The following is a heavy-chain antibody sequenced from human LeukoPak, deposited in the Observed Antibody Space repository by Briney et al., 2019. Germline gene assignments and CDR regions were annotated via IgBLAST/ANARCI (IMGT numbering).Heavy chain of an antibody. CDR2: ISGSGGST. CDR3: AKSPTVVSAFDI. D-gene: IGHD4-17*01. V-gene: IGHV3-23*01. Sequence: PGGSLRLSCAASGFTFSSYAMSWVRQAPGKGLEWVSAISGSGGSTYYADSVKGRFTISRDNSKNTLYLQMNSLRAGDTAVYYCAKSPTVVSAFDIWGQGTMVTVSS. CDR1: GFTFSSYA. J-gene: IGHJ3*02.